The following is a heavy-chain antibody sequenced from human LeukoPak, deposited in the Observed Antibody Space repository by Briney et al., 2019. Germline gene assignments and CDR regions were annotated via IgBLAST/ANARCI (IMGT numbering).Heavy chain of an antibody. J-gene: IGHJ4*02. V-gene: IGHV3-33*01. Sequence: PGGSLRLSCAASGFTFSSYGMHWVRQAPGKGLEWVAVIWYDGSNKYYADSVKGRFTIFRDNSKNTLYLQMNSLRAEDTAVYYCARGSDSSSWYAADYWGQGTLVTVSS. CDR3: ARGSDSSSWYAADY. CDR2: IWYDGSNK. D-gene: IGHD6-13*01. CDR1: GFTFSSYG.